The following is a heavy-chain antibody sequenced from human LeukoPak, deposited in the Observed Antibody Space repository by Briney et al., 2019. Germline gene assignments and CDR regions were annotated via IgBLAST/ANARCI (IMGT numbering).Heavy chain of an antibody. CDR2: ISSSSSYI. CDR3: ARGQNWNHDY. Sequence: GGSLRLSCAASGFTFSSYSMNWVRQAPGKGLEWVSSISSSSSYIYYADSVKGRFTISRDNAKNSLYLQMNSLRAGDTAVYYCARGQNWNHDYWGQGTLVTVSS. D-gene: IGHD1-14*01. V-gene: IGHV3-21*01. J-gene: IGHJ4*02. CDR1: GFTFSSYS.